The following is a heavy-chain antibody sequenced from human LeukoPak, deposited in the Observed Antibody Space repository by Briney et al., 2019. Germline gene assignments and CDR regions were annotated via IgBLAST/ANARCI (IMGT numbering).Heavy chain of an antibody. CDR3: ARDLHYAFDI. J-gene: IGHJ3*02. Sequence: GGSLRLSCADSGFTFSGYSMNWVRQAPGKGLEWVSYVGAIGSSTISYADSVMRRFTISRDNAKNSVFVQMNSLKAEDTAVYDCARDLHYAFDIWGQGTMVTVSS. CDR2: VGAIGSSTI. CDR1: GFTFSGYS. V-gene: IGHV3-48*01.